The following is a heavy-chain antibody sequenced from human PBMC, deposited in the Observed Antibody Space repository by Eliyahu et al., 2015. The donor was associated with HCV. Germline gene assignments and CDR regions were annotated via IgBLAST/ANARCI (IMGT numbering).Heavy chain of an antibody. D-gene: IGHD3-3*01. V-gene: IGHV3-11*01. CDR1: GFTFGDYY. CDR2: ITSSGNVV. J-gene: IGHJ5*02. CDR3: VGRGDDFWSGPNWFDP. Sequence: QVQLVESGGGLVKPGGSLRXSXAASGFTFGDYYMTWIRQAPGKGLECISCITSSGNVVYYADSVKGRFTISRDNAKNSVSLQMNSLRIEDTAVYYCVGRGDDFWSGPNWFDPWGQGTLVTVSS.